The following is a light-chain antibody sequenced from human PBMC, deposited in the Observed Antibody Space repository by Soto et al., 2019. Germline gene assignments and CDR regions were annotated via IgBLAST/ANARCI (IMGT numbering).Light chain of an antibody. CDR3: SSYAGDNAYV. CDR2: ELR. J-gene: IGLJ1*01. Sequence: QSVLTQPPSASGSPGQSVTISCSGTDRDVGKYNYVSWYQQHPGTAPKVLFYELRKRPSGVPARFSASKTGNTASLTVSGLQDDDEADYYCSSYAGDNAYVFGSGTTVTVL. CDR1: DRDVGKYNY. V-gene: IGLV2-8*01.